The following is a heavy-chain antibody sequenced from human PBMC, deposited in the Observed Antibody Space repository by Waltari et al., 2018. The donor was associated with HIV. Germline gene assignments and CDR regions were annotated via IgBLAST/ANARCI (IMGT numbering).Heavy chain of an antibody. V-gene: IGHV3-30*02. D-gene: IGHD3-10*01. CDR1: GFSFCTFG. Sequence: VRLVESGGGVIQPGGSLRLSRAASGFSFCTFGLHWVGQAPGGGVGWLAFRQYDVTDEYYLESVKARFTISRDNSKNTLFLQMSGLRTDDTAYYFCAKDLKARGIDPSSLDTWGQGTLVTVSS. CDR2: RQYDVTDE. J-gene: IGHJ1*01. CDR3: AKDLKARGIDPSSLDT.